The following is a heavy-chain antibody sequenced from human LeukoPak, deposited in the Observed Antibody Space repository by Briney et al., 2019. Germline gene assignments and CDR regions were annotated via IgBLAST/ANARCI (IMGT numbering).Heavy chain of an antibody. CDR1: GGSISSYY. CDR2: MYYSGST. D-gene: IGHD3-16*02. CDR3: ARGSFYYYYYMDV. Sequence: ASETLSLTCTVSGGSISSYYWSWIRQPPGKGLEWIGYMYYSGSTNYNPSLKSRVTISVDTSKNQFSLKLSSVTAADTAVYYCARGSFYYYYYMDVWGKGTTVTVSS. V-gene: IGHV4-59*01. J-gene: IGHJ6*03.